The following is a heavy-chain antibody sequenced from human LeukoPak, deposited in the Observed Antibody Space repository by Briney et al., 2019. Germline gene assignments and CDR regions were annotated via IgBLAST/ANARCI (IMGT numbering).Heavy chain of an antibody. Sequence: PSETLSLTCAVSGGSISSGGYSWSWIRQPPGKGLEWIGSIYYSGSTYYNPSLKSRVTISVDTSKNQFSLKLSSVTAADTAVYYCASLKYDFWSGPYGRFDPWGQGTLVTVSS. CDR2: IYYSGST. V-gene: IGHV4-30-2*03. CDR3: ASLKYDFWSGPYGRFDP. J-gene: IGHJ5*02. D-gene: IGHD3-3*01. CDR1: GGSISSGGYS.